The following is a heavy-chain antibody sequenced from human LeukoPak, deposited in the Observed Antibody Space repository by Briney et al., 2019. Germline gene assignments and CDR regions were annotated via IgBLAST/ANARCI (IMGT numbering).Heavy chain of an antibody. Sequence: GGSLRLSCAASGFTFSSYAMSWVRQAPGKGLEWVSGISGSGGSTYYADSAKGRFTISRDNAKNSLYLQMNSLRAEDTAVYYCARSSSPPDYWGQGTLVTVSS. CDR3: ARSSSPPDY. CDR1: GFTFSSYA. J-gene: IGHJ4*02. V-gene: IGHV3-23*01. D-gene: IGHD3-10*01. CDR2: ISGSGGST.